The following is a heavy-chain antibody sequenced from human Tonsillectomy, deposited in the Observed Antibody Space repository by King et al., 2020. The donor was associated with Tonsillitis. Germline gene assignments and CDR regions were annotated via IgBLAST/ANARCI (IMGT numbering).Heavy chain of an antibody. CDR3: AKVGSHRVTIFGVIIYYYMDV. D-gene: IGHD3-3*01. Sequence: VQLVESGGGLVQPGGSLRLSCAASGFTFSSYAMSWVRQAPGKGLEWVSTISESGYSTYNADSVKGRFTISRDNSKNTLYLQMISLRAEVTAVYYCAKVGSHRVTIFGVIIYYYMDVWGKGTTVTVSS. CDR2: ISESGYST. V-gene: IGHV3-23*04. CDR1: GFTFSSYA. J-gene: IGHJ6*03.